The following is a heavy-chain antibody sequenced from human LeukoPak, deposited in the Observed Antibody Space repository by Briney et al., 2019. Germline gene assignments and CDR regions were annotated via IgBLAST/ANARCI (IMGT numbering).Heavy chain of an antibody. V-gene: IGHV4-39*01. CDR1: GGSISSSSYY. D-gene: IGHD6-6*01. CDR2: IYYSGST. CDR3: ARATRAARHFDF. Sequence: SETLSLTCTVSGGSISSSSYYWGWIRQPPGKGLEWIGSIYYSGSTYYNPSLKSRVTISVDTSKNQFSLKLSSVTAADTAVYYCARATRAARHFDFWGQGTLVTVSS. J-gene: IGHJ4*02.